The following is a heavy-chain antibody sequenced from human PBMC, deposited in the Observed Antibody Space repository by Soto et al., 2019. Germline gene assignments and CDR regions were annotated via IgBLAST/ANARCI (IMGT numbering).Heavy chain of an antibody. CDR2: ISGSGGST. V-gene: IGHV3-23*01. CDR3: AHPPRGAFDI. CDR1: GFTFSSYA. D-gene: IGHD3-10*01. J-gene: IGHJ3*02. Sequence: EVQLLESGGGLVQPGGSLRLSCAASGFTFSSYAMSWVRQAPGKGLEWGSAISGSGGSTYYADSGKGRFTISRDNSKNTLYLQMNSLRAEDTAVYYCAHPPRGAFDIWGQGTMVTVSS.